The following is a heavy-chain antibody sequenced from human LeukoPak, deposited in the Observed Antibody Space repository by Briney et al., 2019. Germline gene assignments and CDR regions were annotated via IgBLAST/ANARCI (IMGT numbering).Heavy chain of an antibody. CDR2: ISAYNGNT. V-gene: IGHV1-18*01. CDR3: ARETTIVGATIYFDY. J-gene: IGHJ4*02. CDR1: GYTFTSYG. D-gene: IGHD1-26*01. Sequence: ASVKVSCKASGYTFTSYGISWVRQAPGQGLEWMGWISAYNGNTNYAQKLQGRVTMTTDTSTSTAYMELRSLRSDDTAVYYCARETTIVGATIYFDYWGQGTLVTVSS.